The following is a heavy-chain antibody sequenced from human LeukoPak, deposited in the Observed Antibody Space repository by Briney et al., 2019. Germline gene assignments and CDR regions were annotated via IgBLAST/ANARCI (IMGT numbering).Heavy chain of an antibody. CDR2: IYYTGNT. V-gene: IGHV4-59*01. CDR1: GGSISNYY. J-gene: IGHJ4*02. Sequence: SETLSLTCTVSGGSISNYYWNWIRQPPGKGLEWIGYIYYTGNTNYNPSLKSRVTISVDTSKNQFSLKLSSVTAADTAVYYCARDHYNYDSSGYPLDYWGQGTLVTVSS. D-gene: IGHD3-22*01. CDR3: ARDHYNYDSSGYPLDY.